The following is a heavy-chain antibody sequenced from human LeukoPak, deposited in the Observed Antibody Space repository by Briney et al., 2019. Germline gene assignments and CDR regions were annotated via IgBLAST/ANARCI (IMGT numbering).Heavy chain of an antibody. CDR1: GYSFTSYW. J-gene: IGHJ4*02. D-gene: IGHD2-15*01. Sequence: GESLKISCKGSGYSFTSYWIGWVRQMPGKGLXXXXXXXXXXSDTRYSPSFQGQVTISADKSISTAYLQWSSLKASDTAMYYCARSSWGYCSGGSCLLYYFDYWGQGTLVTVSS. CDR3: ARSSWGYCSGGSCLLYYFDY. CDR2: XXXXXSDT. V-gene: IGHV5-51*01.